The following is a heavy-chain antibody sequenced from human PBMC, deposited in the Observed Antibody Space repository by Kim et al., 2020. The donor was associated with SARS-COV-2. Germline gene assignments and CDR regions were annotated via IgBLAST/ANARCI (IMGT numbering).Heavy chain of an antibody. D-gene: IGHD6-13*01. CDR1: GGSISSSNW. CDR3: AREPGSSWLNWFDP. J-gene: IGHJ5*02. V-gene: IGHV4-4*02. Sequence: SETLSLTCAVSGGSISSSNWWSWVRQPPGKGLEWIGEIYHSGSTNYNPSLKSRVTISVDKSKNQFSLKLSSVTAADTAVYYCAREPGSSWLNWFDPWGQGTLVTVSS. CDR2: IYHSGST.